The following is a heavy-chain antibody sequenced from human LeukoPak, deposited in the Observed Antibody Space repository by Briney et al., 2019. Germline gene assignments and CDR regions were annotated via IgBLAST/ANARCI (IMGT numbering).Heavy chain of an antibody. J-gene: IGHJ5*02. V-gene: IGHV4-61*01. CDR1: GGSVSSGSYY. CDR2: IYYSGST. CDR3: ARDLGTRGSDYDSSGYYT. Sequence: PSETLSLTCTVSGGSVSSGSYYWSWIRQPPGKGLEWIGYIYYSGSTNYNPSLKSRVTISVDTSKSQFSLKLSSVTAADTAVYYCARDLGTRGSDYDSSGYYTWGQGILVTVSS. D-gene: IGHD3-22*01.